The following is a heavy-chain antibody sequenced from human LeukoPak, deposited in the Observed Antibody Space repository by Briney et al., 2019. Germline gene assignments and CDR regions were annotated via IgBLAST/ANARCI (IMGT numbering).Heavy chain of an antibody. V-gene: IGHV3-64*01. CDR3: AKHPVRYYYDSSGYLDY. D-gene: IGHD3-22*01. J-gene: IGHJ4*02. CDR2: ISSNGGST. Sequence: PGGSLRLSCAASGFTFSSYAMHWVRQAPGKGLEYVSAISSNGGSTYYANSVKGRFTISRDNSKNTLYLQMNSLRAEDTAVYYCAKHPVRYYYDSSGYLDYWGQGTLVTVSS. CDR1: GFTFSSYA.